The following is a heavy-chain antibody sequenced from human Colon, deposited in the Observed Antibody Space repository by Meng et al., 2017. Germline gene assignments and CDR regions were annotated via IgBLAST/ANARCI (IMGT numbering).Heavy chain of an antibody. CDR2: VDYSGST. V-gene: IGHV4-61*01. CDR1: GASVSSGNHY. D-gene: IGHD1-26*01. Sequence: QVQLQEAGPGLLRPSETLSLTCTVSGASVSSGNHYWSWIRQPPGKGLEYIAYVDYSGSTHYNPSPKSRVTMSVDTSKKQLSLKLSSVTAADTAVYYCAGGPWEFDYWGQGTLVTVSS. J-gene: IGHJ4*02. CDR3: AGGPWEFDY.